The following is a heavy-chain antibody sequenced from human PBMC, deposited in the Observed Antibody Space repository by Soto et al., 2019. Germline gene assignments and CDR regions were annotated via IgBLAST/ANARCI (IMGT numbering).Heavy chain of an antibody. V-gene: IGHV5-10-1*01. Sequence: GESLKISCKGSGYSFTIYWISWVRQMPGKGLEWMGRIDPSDSYTNYSPSFQGHVTISADKYISTAYLQWSSLKASDTAMYYCARTSMQSRGYSYGHGGMDVWGQGTTVTVSS. CDR3: ARTSMQSRGYSYGHGGMDV. J-gene: IGHJ6*02. D-gene: IGHD5-18*01. CDR2: IDPSDSYT. CDR1: GYSFTIYW.